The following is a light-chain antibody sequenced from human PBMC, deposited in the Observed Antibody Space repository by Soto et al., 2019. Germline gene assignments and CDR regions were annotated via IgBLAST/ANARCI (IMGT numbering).Light chain of an antibody. J-gene: IGKJ5*01. CDR1: QDIDNY. CDR3: QQHDTRPTMT. Sequence: IQVTQSPSSLSASVGESVTITCRASQDIDNYLNWYQHRPGDAPKLLIYAASYLETGVSTRFSGSGSGTDFSFTITNLRPEDSGTYYCQQHDTRPTMTFGQGTRLEIK. CDR2: AAS. V-gene: IGKV1-33*01.